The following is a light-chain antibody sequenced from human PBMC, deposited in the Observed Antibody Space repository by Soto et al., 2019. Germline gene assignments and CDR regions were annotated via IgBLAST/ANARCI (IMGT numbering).Light chain of an antibody. CDR2: DVS. CDR3: TSHTSSSTLVV. J-gene: IGLJ2*01. CDR1: SSDVGGYNY. V-gene: IGLV2-14*01. Sequence: QSALTQPASVSGSPGQSITISCTGTSSDVGGYNYVSWYQQYPGKAPKVILYDVSDRAPGISNRFSDSKSGNTASLTISGLQAEDEADYYCTSHTSSSTLVVFGGGTKLTVL.